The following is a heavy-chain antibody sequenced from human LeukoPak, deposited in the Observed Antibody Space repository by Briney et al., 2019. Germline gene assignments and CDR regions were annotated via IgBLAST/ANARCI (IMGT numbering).Heavy chain of an antibody. Sequence: PSETLSLTCTVSGGSISSSSYYWGWIRQPPGKGLEWIGSIYYSGSTYYNPSLKSRVTISVDTSKNQFSLKLSSVTAADTAVYYCARQRSSWDFDYWGQGTLVTVSS. CDR3: ARQRSSWDFDY. D-gene: IGHD6-13*01. CDR2: IYYSGST. V-gene: IGHV4-39*01. J-gene: IGHJ4*02. CDR1: GGSISSSSYY.